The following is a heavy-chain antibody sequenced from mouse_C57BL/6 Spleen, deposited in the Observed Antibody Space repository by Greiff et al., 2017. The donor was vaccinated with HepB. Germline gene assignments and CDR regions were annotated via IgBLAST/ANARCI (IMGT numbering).Heavy chain of an antibody. CDR3: TRAKIYYDYANYAMDY. Sequence: EVMLVESGEGLVKPGGSLKLSCAASGFTFSSYAMSWVRQTPEKRLEWVAYISSGGDYIYYADTVKGRFTISRDNARNTLYLQMSSLKSEDTAMYYCTRAKIYYDYANYAMDYWGQGTSVTVSS. V-gene: IGHV5-9-1*02. J-gene: IGHJ4*01. D-gene: IGHD2-4*01. CDR1: GFTFSSYA. CDR2: ISSGGDYI.